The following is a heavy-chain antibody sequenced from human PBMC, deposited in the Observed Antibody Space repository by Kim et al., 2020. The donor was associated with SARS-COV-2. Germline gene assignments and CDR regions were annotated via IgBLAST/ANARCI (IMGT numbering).Heavy chain of an antibody. Sequence: QRGSTNHNPPRKIRVTISVDTSKNQFSLKLSSVTAADTAVYYCARGILAVWGQGTLVTVSS. V-gene: IGHV4-34*01. CDR2: QRGST. J-gene: IGHJ4*02. CDR3: ARGILAV. D-gene: IGHD2-21*01.